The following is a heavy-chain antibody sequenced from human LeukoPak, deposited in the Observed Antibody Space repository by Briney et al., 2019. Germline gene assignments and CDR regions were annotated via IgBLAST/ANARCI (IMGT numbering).Heavy chain of an antibody. V-gene: IGHV3-23*01. Sequence: PGGSLRLSCAASGSTFSSYAMSWVRQAPGKGLEWVSAISGSGGSTYYADSVKGRFTISRDNSKNTLYLQMNSLRAEDTAVYYCARDRAKVIATLMEWGQGTLVTVSS. J-gene: IGHJ4*02. CDR3: ARDRAKVIATLME. CDR2: ISGSGGST. CDR1: GSTFSSYA. D-gene: IGHD2-21*01.